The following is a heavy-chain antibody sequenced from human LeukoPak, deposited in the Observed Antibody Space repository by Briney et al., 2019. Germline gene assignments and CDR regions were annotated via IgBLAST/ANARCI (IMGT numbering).Heavy chain of an antibody. Sequence: GGSLRLSCAASGFTFSSYWMHWVRQAPGKGLVWGSRINSDGSSTSYADSVKGRFTISRDNAKNTLYLQMNSLRAEDTAVYYCARVAYCGGDCYPDYYYYYGMDVWGQGTTVTVSS. J-gene: IGHJ6*02. CDR2: INSDGSST. V-gene: IGHV3-74*01. D-gene: IGHD2-21*02. CDR1: GFTFSSYW. CDR3: ARVAYCGGDCYPDYYYYYGMDV.